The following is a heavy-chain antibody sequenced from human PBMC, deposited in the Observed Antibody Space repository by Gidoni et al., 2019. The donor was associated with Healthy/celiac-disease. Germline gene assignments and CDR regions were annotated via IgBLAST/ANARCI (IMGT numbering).Heavy chain of an antibody. CDR1: GGTFSSYA. V-gene: IGHV1-69*01. J-gene: IGHJ6*03. CDR3: ARGGYCSGGSCYSDYYYYYMDV. CDR2: IIPIFGTA. Sequence: QVQLVQSGAEVKKPGTSVKVSCKASGGTFSSYAISWVRQAPGQGLEWMGGIIPIFGTANYAQKFQGRVTITADESTSTAYMELSSLISEDTAVYYCARGGYCSGGSCYSDYYYYYMDVWGKGTTVTVSS. D-gene: IGHD2-15*01.